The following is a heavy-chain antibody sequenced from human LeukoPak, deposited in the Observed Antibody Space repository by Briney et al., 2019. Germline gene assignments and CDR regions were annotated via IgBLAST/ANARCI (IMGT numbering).Heavy chain of an antibody. D-gene: IGHD6-13*01. CDR3: ARDRGIAAGAVDY. V-gene: IGHV3-21*01. J-gene: IGHJ4*02. CDR2: ISSSSSYI. CDR1: GFTFSSYS. Sequence: GGSLRLSCAASGFTFSSYSMNWVRQAPGKGLEWVSSISSSSSYIYYADSVKGRFTISRDNAKNSLYLQMNSLRAEDTAVYYCARDRGIAAGAVDYWGQGTLVTVSS.